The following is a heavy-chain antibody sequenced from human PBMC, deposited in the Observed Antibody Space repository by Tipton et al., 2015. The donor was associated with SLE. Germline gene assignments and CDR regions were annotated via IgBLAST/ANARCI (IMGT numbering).Heavy chain of an antibody. CDR2: IWHDGSIK. V-gene: IGHV3-33*01. J-gene: IGHJ4*02. Sequence: SLRLSCAASGFTFSIYGMHWVRQKPGKGLEWVAVIWHDGSIKYYADSVKGRFTISRDNSKNTLYLQMNSLRAEDTAVYYCATKDRSRSGGDWYSFDYWVQGTLVTVSS. CDR3: ATKDRSRSGGDWYSFDY. CDR1: GFTFSIYG. D-gene: IGHD2-21*02.